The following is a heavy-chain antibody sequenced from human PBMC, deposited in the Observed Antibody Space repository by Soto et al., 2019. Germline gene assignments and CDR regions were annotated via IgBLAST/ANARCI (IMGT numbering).Heavy chain of an antibody. CDR1: GGSISSGGYY. Sequence: SETLSLTCTVSGGSISSGGYYWSWIRQHPGKGLEWIGTIYFSGTTYYNPSLKSRVTISVDTSKSQFPLKLSSVTAADTAVYYCARRDRSGFSYWLDTWGQGTLVTVSS. CDR3: ARRDRSGFSYWLDT. V-gene: IGHV4-31*03. D-gene: IGHD3-22*01. J-gene: IGHJ5*02. CDR2: IYFSGTT.